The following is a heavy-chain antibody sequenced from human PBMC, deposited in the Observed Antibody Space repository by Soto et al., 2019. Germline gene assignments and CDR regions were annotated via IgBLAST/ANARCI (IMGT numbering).Heavy chain of an antibody. D-gene: IGHD2-2*02. V-gene: IGHV3-49*03. CDR3: ARYTYTSRYSYYGMDV. CDR1: GFTCGDYA. CDR2: VRSKAFGGTT. Sequence: GGSLRLSCTPSGFTCGDYAMSWFRQAAGRGLEWVGVVRSKAFGGTTDYAASVKGRFDISRDDSKSIAHLQMNSVTTEETAVYFCARYTYTSRYSYYGMDVWGHGTTVTVSS. J-gene: IGHJ6*02.